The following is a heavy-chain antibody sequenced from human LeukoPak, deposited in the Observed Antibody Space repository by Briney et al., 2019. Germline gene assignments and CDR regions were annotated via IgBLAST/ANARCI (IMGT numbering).Heavy chain of an antibody. J-gene: IGHJ4*02. CDR3: ARWSSTWDY. CDR2: ISWNSGSI. Sequence: GGSLRLSCAASGFTFDDYAMHWVRQAPGKGLEWVSGISWNSGSIGYADSVKGRFTISRDNAKNSLYLQMNSLRAEDTAVYYCARWSSTWDYWGQGTLVTVSS. V-gene: IGHV3-9*01. CDR1: GFTFDDYA. D-gene: IGHD5-24*01.